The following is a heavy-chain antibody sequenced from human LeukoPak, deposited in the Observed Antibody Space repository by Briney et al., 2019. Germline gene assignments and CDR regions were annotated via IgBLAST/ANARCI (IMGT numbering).Heavy chain of an antibody. V-gene: IGHV3-21*01. D-gene: IGHD5-24*01. J-gene: IGHJ4*02. Sequence: GGSLRLSCAASGFTFSSYNMKWVRQAPGKGLEWVSFMSSSGSYIYYADSVKGRFTISRDNAKNSLYLQMNSLRAEDTAVYYCARVKERWLQSFDYWGQGTLVTVSS. CDR3: ARVKERWLQSFDY. CDR1: GFTFSSYN. CDR2: MSSSGSYI.